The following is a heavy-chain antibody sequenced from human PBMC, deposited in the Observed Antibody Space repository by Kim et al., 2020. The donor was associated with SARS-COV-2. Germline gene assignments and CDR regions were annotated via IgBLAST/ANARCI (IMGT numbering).Heavy chain of an antibody. Sequence: GGSLRLSCTASGFTFRTYAMHWVRQTPGKGLECVAITSYDEKNKNYADFVEGRFTISRDNSKNTLYLQMDSLRAEDTAVYYCARDRPGGIDYWGQGTLVT. CDR3: ARDRPGGIDY. CDR2: TSYDEKNK. J-gene: IGHJ4*02. V-gene: IGHV3-30*04. CDR1: GFTFRTYA.